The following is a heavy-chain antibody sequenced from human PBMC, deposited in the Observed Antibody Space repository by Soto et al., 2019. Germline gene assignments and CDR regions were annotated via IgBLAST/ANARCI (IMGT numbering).Heavy chain of an antibody. Sequence: EVQLLESGGRLVQPGGSLRLSCAASGFTFSSYAMKWVRQAPGKGLEWVSLIGESGTPTYYADSVKGRFTISRDNSGNTLFLEMYSLRAEDTAVYYCARYIPGVRYYGMDVWGQRTTVTVSS. J-gene: IGHJ6*02. V-gene: IGHV3-23*01. CDR3: ARYIPGVRYYGMDV. D-gene: IGHD2-2*01. CDR2: IGESGTPT. CDR1: GFTFSSYA.